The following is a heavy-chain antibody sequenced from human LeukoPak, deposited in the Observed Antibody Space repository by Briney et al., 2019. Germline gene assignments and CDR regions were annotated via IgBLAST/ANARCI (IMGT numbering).Heavy chain of an antibody. CDR2: IYSGGST. V-gene: IGHV3-53*01. J-gene: IGHJ4*02. CDR1: GFTVSSNY. CDR3: ARVGYDSSGYYYFDY. Sequence: GGSLRLSCAASGFTVSSNYMSWVRQAPGKGLEWVSVIYSGGSTYSADSVKGRFTISRDNSKNTLYLQMNSLRAEDTAVYYCARVGYDSSGYYYFDYWGQGTLVTVSS. D-gene: IGHD3-22*01.